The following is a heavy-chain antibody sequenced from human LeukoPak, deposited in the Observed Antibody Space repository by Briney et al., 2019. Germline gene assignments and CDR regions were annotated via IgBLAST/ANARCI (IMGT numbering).Heavy chain of an antibody. CDR2: IWYDGSKK. V-gene: IGHV3-33*01. CDR1: GFTFSAYG. Sequence: GWSLRLSCAASGFTFSAYGMHWVRQSPGKGLEWVAVIWYDGSKKYYGDSVKGRFTISRDNSKNTLFLQMNSLRAEDTAVYYCARSRTYGDYGRGLDYWGQGTLVTVSS. J-gene: IGHJ4*02. CDR3: ARSRTYGDYGRGLDY. D-gene: IGHD4-17*01.